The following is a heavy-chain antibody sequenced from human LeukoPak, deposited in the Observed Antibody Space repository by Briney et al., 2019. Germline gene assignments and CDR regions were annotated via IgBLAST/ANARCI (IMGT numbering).Heavy chain of an antibody. D-gene: IGHD1-26*01. V-gene: IGHV4-59*01. CDR1: GGSISGDY. CDR2: TSYSGNT. J-gene: IGHJ4*02. Sequence: PSETLSLTCTVSGGSISGDYWNWIRQPPGKGLEWIGYTSYSGNTDYKRSLRSRVTMSVDTSENQLSLKLSSATAAATAVYYCARWHSHGRYFDYWGQGALVTVSS. CDR3: ARWHSHGRYFDY.